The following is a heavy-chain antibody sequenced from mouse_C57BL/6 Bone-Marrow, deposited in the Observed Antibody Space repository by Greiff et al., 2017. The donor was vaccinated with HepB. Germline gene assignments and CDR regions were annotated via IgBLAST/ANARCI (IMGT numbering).Heavy chain of an antibody. Sequence: EVQLQESGPGLVKPSQSLSLTCSVTGYSITSGYYWNWIRQFPGNKLEWMGYISYDGSNNYNPSLKNRISITRDTSKNQFFLKLNSVTTEDTATYYCARDRLGGAYGGQGTLVTVSA. CDR1: GYSITSGYY. J-gene: IGHJ3*01. CDR2: ISYDGSN. D-gene: IGHD4-1*01. V-gene: IGHV3-6*01. CDR3: ARDRLGGAY.